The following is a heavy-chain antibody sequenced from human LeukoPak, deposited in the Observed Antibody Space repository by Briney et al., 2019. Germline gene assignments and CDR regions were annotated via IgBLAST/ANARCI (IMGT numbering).Heavy chain of an antibody. D-gene: IGHD6-6*01. V-gene: IGHV1-2*02. Sequence: ASVKVSCKASGYTFTGYYMHWVRQAPGQGLEWMGWINPNSGGTNYAQKFQGRVTMTRDTSISTAYMEPSRLRSDDTAVYYCARDPSSIAARNTFDYWGQGTLVTVSS. CDR3: ARDPSSIAARNTFDY. J-gene: IGHJ4*02. CDR1: GYTFTGYY. CDR2: INPNSGGT.